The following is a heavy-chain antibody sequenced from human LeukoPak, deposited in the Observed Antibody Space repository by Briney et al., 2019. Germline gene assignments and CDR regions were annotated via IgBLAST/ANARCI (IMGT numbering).Heavy chain of an antibody. J-gene: IGHJ4*02. CDR3: ARDNGRRGFDY. Sequence: PGGSLRLSCAASGFTFSSYGMHWVRQAPGKGLEWVAVISYDGSNKYYADSVKGRFTISRDNSKNTLYLQMNSLRAEDTAVYYCARDNGRRGFDYWGQGTLVTVSS. D-gene: IGHD2-8*01. CDR2: ISYDGSNK. V-gene: IGHV3-30*19. CDR1: GFTFSSYG.